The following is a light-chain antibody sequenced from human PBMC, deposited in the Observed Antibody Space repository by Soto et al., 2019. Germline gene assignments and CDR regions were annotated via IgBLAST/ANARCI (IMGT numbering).Light chain of an antibody. CDR1: PSVRSNY. CDR3: QDYGSSEWT. J-gene: IGKJ1*01. CDR2: GAS. V-gene: IGKV3-20*01. Sequence: SPGTLSLSPGARVTPSRRASPSVRSNYLAWYQQKPGHAPPHLIYGASTRASGIPERFSGSGSGTDFTLTISSLAPEDFAVYYCQDYGSSEWTFGQGTKVDIK.